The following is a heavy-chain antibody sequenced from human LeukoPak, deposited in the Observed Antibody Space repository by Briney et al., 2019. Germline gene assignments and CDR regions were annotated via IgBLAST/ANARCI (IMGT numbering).Heavy chain of an antibody. CDR2: ISSSGSTI. V-gene: IGHV3-11*04. CDR3: AKDRVTMVRSPDAFDI. J-gene: IGHJ3*02. D-gene: IGHD3-10*01. CDR1: GFTFSDYY. Sequence: GGSLRLSCAASGFTFSDYYMSWIRQAPGKGLEWVSYISSSGSTIYYADSVKGRFTISRDNAKNSLYLQMNSLRAEDTAVYYCAKDRVTMVRSPDAFDIWGQGTMVTVSS.